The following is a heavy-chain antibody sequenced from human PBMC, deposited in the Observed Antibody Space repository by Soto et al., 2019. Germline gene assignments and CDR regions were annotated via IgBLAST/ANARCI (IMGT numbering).Heavy chain of an antibody. Sequence: SETLSLTCAVYGGSFSGYYWSWIRQPPGKGLEWIGEINHSGSTNYNPSLKSRVTISVDTSKNQFSLKLSSVTAADTAVYYCASLYCSSTSCPRHATGWGQGTLVTVSS. CDR2: INHSGST. D-gene: IGHD2-2*01. CDR3: ASLYCSSTSCPRHATG. J-gene: IGHJ4*02. V-gene: IGHV4-34*01. CDR1: GGSFSGYY.